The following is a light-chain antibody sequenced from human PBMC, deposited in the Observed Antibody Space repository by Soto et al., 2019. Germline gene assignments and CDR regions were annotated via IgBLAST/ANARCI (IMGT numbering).Light chain of an antibody. CDR1: SSNIGTNY. Sequence: QSVLTQTPSASGTPGQRVTISCSGSSSNIGTNYAYWYQQLPGTAPKLLIYRDNQRPSGVPDRFSGSKSGTSASLAISGLRSEDEADYYCAAWDDSLSGPVFGGGTQLTVL. J-gene: IGLJ3*02. CDR3: AAWDDSLSGPV. CDR2: RDN. V-gene: IGLV1-47*01.